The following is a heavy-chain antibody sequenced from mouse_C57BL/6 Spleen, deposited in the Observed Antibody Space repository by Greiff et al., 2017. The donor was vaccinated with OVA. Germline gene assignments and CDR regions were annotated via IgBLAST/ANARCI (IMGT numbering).Heavy chain of an antibody. D-gene: IGHD4-1*01. CDR1: GYAFSSSW. Sequence: QVQLQQSGPELVKPGASVKISCKASGYAFSSSWMNWVKQRPGKGLEWIGRIYPGDGDTNYNGKFKGKATLTADKSSSTAYMQLSSLTSEDSAVYFCAPNWDAGYFDVWGTGTTVTVSS. V-gene: IGHV1-82*01. CDR3: APNWDAGYFDV. J-gene: IGHJ1*03. CDR2: IYPGDGDT.